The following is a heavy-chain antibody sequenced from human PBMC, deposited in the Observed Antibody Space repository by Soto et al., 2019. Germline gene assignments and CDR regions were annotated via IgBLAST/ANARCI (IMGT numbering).Heavy chain of an antibody. CDR3: AKAVEKDSDI. V-gene: IGHV3-30*18. J-gene: IGHJ3*02. Sequence: PGGSLRLSCAASGFTFSSYGMHWVRQAPGNGLEWVAVISDDGSYKDYSDSAKGRFTVSRDNSKSTLYLQMNSLRTEDTAVYYCAKAVEKDSDIWGQGVRVTVSS. D-gene: IGHD2-15*01. CDR2: ISDDGSYK. CDR1: GFTFSSYG.